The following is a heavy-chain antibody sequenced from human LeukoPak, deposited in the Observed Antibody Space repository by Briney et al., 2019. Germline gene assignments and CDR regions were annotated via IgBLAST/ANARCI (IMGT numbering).Heavy chain of an antibody. Sequence: GGSLRLSCAASGFTFDDYAMHWVRQAPGKGLEWVSGISWNSGSIYYADSVKGRFTISRDNAKNSLYLQMNSLRAEDTAVYYCARDLGGSYLGYGMDVWGQGTTVTVSS. CDR1: GFTFDDYA. D-gene: IGHD1-26*01. J-gene: IGHJ6*02. V-gene: IGHV3-9*01. CDR3: ARDLGGSYLGYGMDV. CDR2: ISWNSGSI.